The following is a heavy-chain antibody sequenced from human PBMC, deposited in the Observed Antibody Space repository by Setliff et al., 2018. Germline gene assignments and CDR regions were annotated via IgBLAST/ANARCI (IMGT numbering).Heavy chain of an antibody. D-gene: IGHD3-10*01. CDR3: ARGSEFYYGSGTIDS. J-gene: IGHJ4*02. Sequence: SETLSLTCTVSGGSISSESYYGGWVRQPPGKGLEWIGSISYGGNTYYDPSLKSRVTIFADTSRNQFSVQLSSVTAADTAVYYCARGSEFYYGSGTIDSWGQGTLVTVSS. CDR1: GGSISSESYY. V-gene: IGHV4-39*01. CDR2: ISYGGNT.